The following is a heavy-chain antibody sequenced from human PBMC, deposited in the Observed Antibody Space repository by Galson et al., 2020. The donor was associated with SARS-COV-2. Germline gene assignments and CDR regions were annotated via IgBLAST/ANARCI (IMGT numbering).Heavy chain of an antibody. CDR1: GGTFSSYA. CDR2: IIPIFGTA. Sequence: SVKVSCKASGGTFSSYAISWVRQAPGQGLEWMGGIIPIFGTANYAQKFQGRVTITADKSTSTAYMELSSLRSEDTAVYYCASTSKVVAAPSYYYYMDVWGKGTTVTVSS. J-gene: IGHJ6*03. CDR3: ASTSKVVAAPSYYYYMDV. V-gene: IGHV1-69*06. D-gene: IGHD2-15*01.